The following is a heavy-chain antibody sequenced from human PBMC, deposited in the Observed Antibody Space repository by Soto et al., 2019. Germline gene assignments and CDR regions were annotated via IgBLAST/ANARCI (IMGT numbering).Heavy chain of an antibody. D-gene: IGHD2-2*01. CDR1: GGTFSSYT. CDR3: ARRESVVVVPAAMRDAFDI. Sequence: QVQLVQSGAEVKKPGSSVKVSCKASGGTFSSYTISWVRQAPGQGLEWMGRIIPILGIANYAQKFQGRVTSTADKSTSTAYMELSSLRSEDTAVYYCARRESVVVVPAAMRDAFDIWGQGTMVTVSS. J-gene: IGHJ3*02. V-gene: IGHV1-69*02. CDR2: IIPILGIA.